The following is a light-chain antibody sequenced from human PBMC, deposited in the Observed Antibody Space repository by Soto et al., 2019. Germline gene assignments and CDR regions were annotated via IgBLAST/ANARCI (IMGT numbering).Light chain of an antibody. CDR1: QSVSYY. CDR2: DAF. CDR3: QQHSNWPLYT. V-gene: IGKV3-11*01. J-gene: IGKJ2*01. Sequence: EIVLTQSPATLSLSPGERATLSCRASQSVSYYLAWYQQKPGQAPRLLIYDAFNRATGIPARFSGSGSGTDFTLTISSLEPDDFAVYYCQQHSNWPLYTFGLGTKLDIK.